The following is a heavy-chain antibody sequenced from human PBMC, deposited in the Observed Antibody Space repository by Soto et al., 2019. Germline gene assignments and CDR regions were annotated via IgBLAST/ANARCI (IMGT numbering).Heavy chain of an antibody. D-gene: IGHD3-16*02. CDR3: VRDGGQGRGVIGHY. J-gene: IGHJ4*02. V-gene: IGHV4-61*01. Sequence: ASETLSLTCTVSGDSVNSENSYWNWIRQAPGKGPEWIGYIYYNGGTNYNPSLKSRATILLDTSTNQFSLTLTSVTAADTAVYYCVRDGGQGRGVIGHYWGRGILVTVSS. CDR1: GDSVNSENSY. CDR2: IYYNGGT.